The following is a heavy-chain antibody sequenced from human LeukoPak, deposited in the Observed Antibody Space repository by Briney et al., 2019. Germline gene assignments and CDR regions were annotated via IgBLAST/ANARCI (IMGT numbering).Heavy chain of an antibody. CDR3: ARNILFAFDI. Sequence: PGGSLRLSCAASGLTVSSSYMSWVRQAPGKGLEWVSIIYNDGSTYYADPMKGRFTISRDNSKNTLYLQVNSLRAEDTAMYYCARNILFAFDIWGQGTMVTVSS. D-gene: IGHD2/OR15-2a*01. CDR2: IYNDGST. CDR1: GLTVSSSY. J-gene: IGHJ3*02. V-gene: IGHV3-53*01.